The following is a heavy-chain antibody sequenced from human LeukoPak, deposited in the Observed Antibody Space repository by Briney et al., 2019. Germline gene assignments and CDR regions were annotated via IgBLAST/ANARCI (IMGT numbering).Heavy chain of an antibody. J-gene: IGHJ5*02. CDR3: ARGYCSGGSCYEFDP. CDR1: GYTFTGYY. D-gene: IGHD2-15*01. V-gene: IGHV1-2*06. CDR2: INPNSGGT. Sequence: ASVKVSCKASGYTFTGYYMHWVRQAPGQGLEWMGRINPNSGGTNYAQKFQGRGTMTRDTSISTAYMELSRLRSDDTAVYYCARGYCSGGSCYEFDPWGQGTLVTVSS.